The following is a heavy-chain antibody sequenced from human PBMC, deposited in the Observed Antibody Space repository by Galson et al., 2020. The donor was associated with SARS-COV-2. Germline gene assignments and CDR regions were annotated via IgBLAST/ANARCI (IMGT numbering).Heavy chain of an antibody. Sequence: GGSLRLSCAAPGFTFSSYWMSWVRQAPGKGLEWVANIKQDGSEKYYVDSVKGRFTISRDNAKNSLYLQMNSLRAEDTAVYYCAGDPGQTWYSSGWYYYYYYMDVWGKGTTVTVSS. J-gene: IGHJ6*03. CDR2: IKQDGSEK. CDR3: AGDPGQTWYSSGWYYYYYYMDV. D-gene: IGHD6-19*01. CDR1: GFTFSSYW. V-gene: IGHV3-7*03.